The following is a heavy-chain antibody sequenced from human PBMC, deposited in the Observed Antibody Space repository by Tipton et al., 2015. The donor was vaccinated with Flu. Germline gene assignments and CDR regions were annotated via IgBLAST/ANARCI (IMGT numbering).Heavy chain of an antibody. J-gene: IGHJ4*02. Sequence: DSVKGRFTISRDNYKNTLYLQMNNVRADDTAVYYCAKVIPEKVAGLDYWGQGTLVTVSS. D-gene: IGHD6-19*01. CDR3: AKVIPEKVAGLDY. V-gene: IGHV3-23*01.